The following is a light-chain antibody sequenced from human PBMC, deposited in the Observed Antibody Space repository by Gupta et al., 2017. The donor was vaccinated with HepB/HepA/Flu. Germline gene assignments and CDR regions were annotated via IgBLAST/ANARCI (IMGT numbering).Light chain of an antibody. V-gene: IGKV1D-12*01. CDR2: ASS. CDR3: QQANRFPFT. CDR1: QGISSW. Sequence: DIQITQSPSSVSASLGDRVTDPWRASQGISSWLAWYQKKPGKATKLLIYASSSLQSGVPSMFSGRGSGTDFTLTISSLQPEDVATYYCQQANRFPFTFGPGTKVDIK. J-gene: IGKJ3*01.